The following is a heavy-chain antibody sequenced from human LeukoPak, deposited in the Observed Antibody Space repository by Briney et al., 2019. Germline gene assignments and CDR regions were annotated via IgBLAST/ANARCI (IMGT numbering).Heavy chain of an antibody. CDR1: GGSISSYY. CDR3: ASHDDYLATGN. D-gene: IGHD1-1*01. V-gene: IGHV4-59*01. J-gene: IGHJ4*02. Sequence: SETLSLTCTVAGGSISSYYWSWIRLPPGKGLEWIGYIYYSGSTNYNPSLKSRVTISVDTSKNQFSLKLSSVTAADTAVYYCASHDDYLATGNWGQGTLVTVSS. CDR2: IYYSGST.